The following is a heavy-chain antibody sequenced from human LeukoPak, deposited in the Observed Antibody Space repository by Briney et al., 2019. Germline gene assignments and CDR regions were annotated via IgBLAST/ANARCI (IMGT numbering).Heavy chain of an antibody. CDR1: GFTFSDYY. J-gene: IGHJ4*02. Sequence: PGGSLRLSCAASGFTFSDYYMSWIRQAPGKGLEWVSYISSSGSTIYYADSVKGRVTISRDNAKNSLYLQMNSLRAEDTAVYYCARPRVRGAMNFDYWGQGTLVTVSS. CDR2: ISSSGSTI. V-gene: IGHV3-11*01. D-gene: IGHD3-10*01. CDR3: ARPRVRGAMNFDY.